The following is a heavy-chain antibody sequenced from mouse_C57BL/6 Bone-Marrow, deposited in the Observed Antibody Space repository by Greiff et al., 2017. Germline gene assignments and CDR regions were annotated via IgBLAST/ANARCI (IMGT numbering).Heavy chain of an antibody. Sequence: QVQLKESGAELARPGASVKLSCKASGYTFTSYGISWVKQRTGQGLEWIGEIYPRSGNTYYNEKFKGKATLTADKSSSTAYMELRSLTSEDSAVYFCARGVYYDYDHYAMDYWGQGTSVTVSS. CDR2: IYPRSGNT. D-gene: IGHD2-4*01. J-gene: IGHJ4*01. CDR1: GYTFTSYG. CDR3: ARGVYYDYDHYAMDY. V-gene: IGHV1-81*01.